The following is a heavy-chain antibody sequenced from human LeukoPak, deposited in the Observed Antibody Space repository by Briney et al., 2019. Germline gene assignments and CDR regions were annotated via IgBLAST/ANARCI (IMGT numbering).Heavy chain of an antibody. Sequence: PGRSLRLSCAASGFTFSDYGMHWVRPAPGKGLEWVAVMSYEGTNKYYGDSVKGRFTISRDNSKNTLYLQMNSLRAEDTAVYYCAKDVERLDYFDYCGQGTLVTVSS. CDR3: AKDVERLDYFDY. D-gene: IGHD3-9*01. V-gene: IGHV3-30*18. J-gene: IGHJ4*02. CDR1: GFTFSDYG. CDR2: MSYEGTNK.